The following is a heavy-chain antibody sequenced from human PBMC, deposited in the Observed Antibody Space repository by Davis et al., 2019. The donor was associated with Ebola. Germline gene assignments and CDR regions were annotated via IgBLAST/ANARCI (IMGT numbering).Heavy chain of an antibody. D-gene: IGHD6-6*01. J-gene: IGHJ6*02. V-gene: IGHV6-1*01. CDR3: ARDLEVGYSSSFNPDYYYYGMDV. CDR1: GDSVSSNSAA. Sequence: PSETLSLTCAIFGDSVSSNSAAWNWIRQSPSRGLEWLGRTYYRSKWYNDYAVSVKSRITINPDTSKNQFSLQLNSVTPEDTAVYYCARDLEVGYSSSFNPDYYYYGMDVWGQGTTVTVSS. CDR2: TYYRSKWYN.